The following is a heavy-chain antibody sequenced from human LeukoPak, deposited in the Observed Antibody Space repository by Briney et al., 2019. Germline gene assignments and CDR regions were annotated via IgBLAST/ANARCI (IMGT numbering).Heavy chain of an antibody. D-gene: IGHD4-17*01. V-gene: IGHV7-4-1*02. J-gene: IGHJ4*02. CDR3: ARVYPNYGDYRIDY. Sequence: ASVKVSCKASGYTFTSYAMNWVRQAPGQGLEWMGWINTNTGNPTYAQGFTGRFVFSLDTSVSTAYLQISSLKAEDTAVYYCARVYPNYGDYRIDYWGQGTLVTVSS. CDR1: GYTFTSYA. CDR2: INTNTGNP.